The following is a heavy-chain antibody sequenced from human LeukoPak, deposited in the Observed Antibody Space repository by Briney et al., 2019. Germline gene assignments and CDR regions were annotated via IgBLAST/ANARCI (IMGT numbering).Heavy chain of an antibody. V-gene: IGHV4-39*01. Sequence: NSSETLCLTCTVSGGSISSSSYYWGWIRQPPGKGLEWVGSIYYSGSTYYNPSLKSRVTISVDTSKNQFSLKLSSVTAADTAVYYCARRQDTAMVAFDYWGQGTLVTVSS. CDR3: ARRQDTAMVAFDY. CDR1: GGSISSSSYY. D-gene: IGHD5-18*01. CDR2: IYYSGST. J-gene: IGHJ4*02.